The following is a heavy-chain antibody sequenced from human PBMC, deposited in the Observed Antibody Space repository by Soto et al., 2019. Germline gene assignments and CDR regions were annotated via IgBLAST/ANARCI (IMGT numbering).Heavy chain of an antibody. Sequence: SETLSLTCAVYGGSFSGYYWSWIRQPPGKGLEWIGEINHSGSTNYNPSLKSRVTISVDTSKNQFSLKLSSVTAADTAVYYCARGPDSSSWLDYWGQGTLVTVSS. D-gene: IGHD6-13*01. J-gene: IGHJ4*02. CDR1: GGSFSGYY. CDR3: ARGPDSSSWLDY. V-gene: IGHV4-34*01. CDR2: INHSGST.